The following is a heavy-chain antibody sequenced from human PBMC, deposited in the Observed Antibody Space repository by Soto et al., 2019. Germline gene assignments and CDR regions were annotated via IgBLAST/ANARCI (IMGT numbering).Heavy chain of an antibody. CDR3: ARDYFHSAEKSL. D-gene: IGHD3-10*01. CDR2: ISAYNGNT. CDR1: GYTFASYG. Sequence: ASVKVSCKASGYTFASYGISWVRQAPGQGLEWMGWISAYNGNTNYAQNFQGRVSMTTETSTNTAYLELRGLRSDDTAVYYCARDYFHSAEKSLGGQGTLVTVSS. V-gene: IGHV1-18*01. J-gene: IGHJ4*02.